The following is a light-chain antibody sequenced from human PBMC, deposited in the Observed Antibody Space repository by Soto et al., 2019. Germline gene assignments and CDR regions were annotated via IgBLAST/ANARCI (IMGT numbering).Light chain of an antibody. CDR1: QSVSSN. CDR2: VAS. Sequence: EIVMTQSPATLSVSPGERATLSCRASQSVSSNLAWYQQKPGQAPRLLIYVASTRATGIPARFSGSGSGTEFTLTISSLQSEDFAVYYCQQYNNWPPLNFGGGTKVEIK. CDR3: QQYNNWPPLN. V-gene: IGKV3-15*01. J-gene: IGKJ4*01.